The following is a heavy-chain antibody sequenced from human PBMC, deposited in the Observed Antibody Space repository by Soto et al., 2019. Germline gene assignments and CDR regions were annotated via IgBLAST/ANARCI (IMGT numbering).Heavy chain of an antibody. Sequence: QVQLVQSGAEVKKPGASVKVSCKASGFTVTNFDINWVRQATGQGPEWMGWMNLNSGNRGYAEKFRDRVTMTRNRSITTAYMELNILGSEDTAVYYCSKGYAMDYWGQGTTVTVSS. CDR3: SKGYAMDY. V-gene: IGHV1-8*01. D-gene: IGHD2-8*01. CDR1: GFTVTNFD. J-gene: IGHJ6*02. CDR2: MNLNSGNR.